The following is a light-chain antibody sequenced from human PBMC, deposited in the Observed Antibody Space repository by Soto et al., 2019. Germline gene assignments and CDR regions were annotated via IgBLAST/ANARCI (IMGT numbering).Light chain of an antibody. CDR1: HSVSSSY. J-gene: IGKJ3*01. V-gene: IGKV3-20*01. CDR3: QQYGSSPFT. CDR2: GAS. Sequence: EIVLTQSPGTLSLSPGERATLSCRASHSVSSSYLAWYQQKPGQAPRLLIYGASSRATGIPDRFSGSGSGTDFTLTISRLEPEDFAVYYCQQYGSSPFTFSPGTKVDIK.